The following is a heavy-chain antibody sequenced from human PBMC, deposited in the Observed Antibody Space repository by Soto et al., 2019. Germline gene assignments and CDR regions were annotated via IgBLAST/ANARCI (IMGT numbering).Heavy chain of an antibody. D-gene: IGHD1-1*01. CDR1: GGSIISGGYY. V-gene: IGHV4-31*03. CDR3: ARDLGNWNYGMDV. Sequence: SETLSLTCTVSGGSIISGGYYWSWIRQHPGKGLEWIGYIYYSGSTYYNPSLKSRVTISVDTSKNQFSLKLSSVTAADTAVYYCARDLGNWNYGMDVWGQGTTVTVSS. CDR2: IYYSGST. J-gene: IGHJ6*02.